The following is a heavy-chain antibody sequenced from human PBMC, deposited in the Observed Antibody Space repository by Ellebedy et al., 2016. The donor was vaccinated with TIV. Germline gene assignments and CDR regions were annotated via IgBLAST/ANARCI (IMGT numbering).Heavy chain of an antibody. CDR2: INTDGSST. CDR1: GFTLSGCW. CDR3: ARESVRYFDWDY. J-gene: IGHJ4*02. V-gene: IGHV3-74*01. Sequence: GESLKISCVASGFTLSGCWMHWVRQVPGKGLVWLARINTDGSSTSYADSVEGRFPISRDNAKKTLYLEMSGLRSDDTAVYYCARESVRYFDWDYWGQGTLVAV. D-gene: IGHD3-9*01.